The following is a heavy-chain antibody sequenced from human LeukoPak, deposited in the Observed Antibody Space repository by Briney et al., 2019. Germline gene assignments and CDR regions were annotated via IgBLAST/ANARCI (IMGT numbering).Heavy chain of an antibody. CDR2: INPNSGGT. CDR1: GYTFTGYY. D-gene: IGHD3-9*01. CDR3: ARAVTLSTYFDILTGYPLDY. Sequence: ASVKVSCKASGYTFTGYYMHWVRQAPGQGLEWMGWINPNSGGTNYAQKFQGRVTMTRDTSISTAYMELSRLRSDDTAVYYCARAVTLSTYFDILTGYPLDYWGQGTLVTVSS. V-gene: IGHV1-2*02. J-gene: IGHJ4*02.